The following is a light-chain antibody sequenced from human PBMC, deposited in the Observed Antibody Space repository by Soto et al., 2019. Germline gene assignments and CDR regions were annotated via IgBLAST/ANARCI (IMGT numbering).Light chain of an antibody. CDR2: GAS. CDR1: QSVSSSY. CDR3: QQYGSSPPGT. V-gene: IGKV3-20*01. J-gene: IGKJ1*01. Sequence: EIGLTQSPGTLSLSPGERATLSCWASQSVSSSYLAWYQQKPGQAPRFLIYGASSRATAIPDRFSGSGSGTDFTLTISRLETEDFAVYYCQQYGSSPPGTFGQGPKVEI.